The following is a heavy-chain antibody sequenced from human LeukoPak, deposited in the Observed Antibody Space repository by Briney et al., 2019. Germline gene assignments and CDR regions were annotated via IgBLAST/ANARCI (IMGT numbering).Heavy chain of an antibody. CDR2: ISWNSGSI. CDR3: AKGSSSSWDYYYYGLDV. Sequence: GRSLRLSCAASGFTFSSYAMHWVRQAPGKGLEWVSGISWNSGSIGYADSVKGRFTISRDNAKNSLYLQMNSLRAEDTALYYCAKGSSSSWDYYYYGLDVWGQGTTVTVSS. D-gene: IGHD6-13*01. J-gene: IGHJ6*02. CDR1: GFTFSSYA. V-gene: IGHV3-9*01.